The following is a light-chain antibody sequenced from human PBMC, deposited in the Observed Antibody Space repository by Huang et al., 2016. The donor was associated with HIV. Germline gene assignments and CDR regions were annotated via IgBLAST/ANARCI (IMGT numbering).Light chain of an antibody. CDR3: MQALQTPDT. Sequence: DIVMTQSPLSLPVTPGEPASISCRSSQSLLHSNGYNYLDWYLQKPGQSPQLLIYLGSNRASGGADRFSGSGSGTDVTLKISRVEAEDVGVYYCMQALQTPDTFGQGTKLEIK. J-gene: IGKJ2*01. CDR2: LGS. V-gene: IGKV2-28*01. CDR1: QSLLHSNGYNY.